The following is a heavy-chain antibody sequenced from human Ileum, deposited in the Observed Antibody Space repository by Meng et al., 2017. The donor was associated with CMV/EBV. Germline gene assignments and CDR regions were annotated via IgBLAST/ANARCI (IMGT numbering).Heavy chain of an antibody. CDR1: SDSISSDSW. CDR2: ISHSGYT. Sequence: SGTLSLTCVVSSDSISSDSWWSWVRQPPGKGLEWIGEISHSGYTNYNPSLKSRVTVSVDKSENQLSLKLTSVTAADTAVYYCARNFGYWGQGTLVTVSS. V-gene: IGHV4-4*02. CDR3: ARNFGY. J-gene: IGHJ4*02.